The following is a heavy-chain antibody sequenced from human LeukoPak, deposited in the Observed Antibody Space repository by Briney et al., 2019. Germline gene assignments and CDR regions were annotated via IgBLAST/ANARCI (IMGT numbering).Heavy chain of an antibody. CDR3: ARFYDSSGYYSNGAFDI. Sequence: GGSLRLSCAASGFTFSSYWMSWVRQAPGKGLEWVSVIYSGGSTYYADSVKGRFTISRDNSKNTLYLQMNSLRAEDTAVYYCARFYDSSGYYSNGAFDIWGQGTMVTVSS. V-gene: IGHV3-66*01. CDR1: GFTFSSYW. J-gene: IGHJ3*02. CDR2: IYSGGST. D-gene: IGHD3-22*01.